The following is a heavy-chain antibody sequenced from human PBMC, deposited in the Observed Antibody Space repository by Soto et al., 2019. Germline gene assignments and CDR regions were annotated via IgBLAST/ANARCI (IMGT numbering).Heavy chain of an antibody. CDR1: GYPFTDYF. CDR2: ISLYHHST. Sequence: ASVKVSCKTSGYPFTDYFIHWVRQAPGQGLEWMGIISLYHHSTSYAQKFQGRLTVTADTSTTTVYMDLSSLTSEDSAVYWCARELYSCGGDCPYYMDYWGQGTLVTVS. CDR3: ARELYSCGGDCPYYMDY. D-gene: IGHD2-21*02. J-gene: IGHJ4*02. V-gene: IGHV1-46*01.